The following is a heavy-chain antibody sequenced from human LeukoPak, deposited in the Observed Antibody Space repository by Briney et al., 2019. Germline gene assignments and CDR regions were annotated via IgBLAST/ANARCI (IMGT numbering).Heavy chain of an antibody. CDR2: IWYDGSNK. Sequence: PGRSLRLSCAASGFTFSSYGTHWVRQAPGKGLEWVAVIWYDGSNKYYADSVKGRFTISRDNSKNTLYLQMNSLRAEDTAVYYCATTRTLPYSSSSGFDYWGQGTPVTVSS. CDR1: GFTFSSYG. J-gene: IGHJ4*02. V-gene: IGHV3-33*01. CDR3: ATTRTLPYSSSSGFDY. D-gene: IGHD6-6*01.